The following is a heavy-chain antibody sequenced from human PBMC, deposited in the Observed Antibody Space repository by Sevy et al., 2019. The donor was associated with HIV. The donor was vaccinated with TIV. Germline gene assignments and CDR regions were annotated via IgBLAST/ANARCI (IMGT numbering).Heavy chain of an antibody. CDR1: GYNFAGYY. CDR3: ACGLEYCGSINCPHIY. J-gene: IGHJ4*02. Sequence: ASVKVSCKASGYNFAGYYINWVRQARGQGLEWMGWTNPKSGGPNYAQKFQGRVNMTMHTSISTAYMELSSLRSDDTAVYYCACGLEYCGSINCPHIYWGQGTLVTVSS. V-gene: IGHV1-2*02. D-gene: IGHD2-2*01. CDR2: TNPKSGGP.